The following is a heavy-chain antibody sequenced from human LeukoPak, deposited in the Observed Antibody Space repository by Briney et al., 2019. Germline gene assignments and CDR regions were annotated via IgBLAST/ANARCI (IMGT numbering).Heavy chain of an antibody. V-gene: IGHV1-69*06. CDR1: GGTFSSYA. CDR3: ARASTPYAPAFYGMDV. CDR2: IIPIFGTA. J-gene: IGHJ6*04. D-gene: IGHD2-2*01. Sequence: SVKVSCKASGGTFSSYAISWWRQPPGQGLDGMGGIIPIFGTANYAQKFQGRVTITADKSTSTAYMELSSLRSEDTAVYYCARASTPYAPAFYGMDVWGKGTTVTVSS.